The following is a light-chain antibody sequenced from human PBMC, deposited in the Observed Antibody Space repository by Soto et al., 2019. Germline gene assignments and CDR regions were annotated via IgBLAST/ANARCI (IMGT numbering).Light chain of an antibody. Sequence: QSVLTQPASVSGSPGQSITISCTGTSSDVGGYNYVSWYQQHPGRAPKLMIYEVSNRPSGVSNRFSGSKSGNTVSLTISGLQAEDEAHYYCSSYTSRTTLVFGTGTKVTVL. J-gene: IGLJ1*01. CDR3: SSYTSRTTLV. CDR1: SSDVGGYNY. V-gene: IGLV2-14*01. CDR2: EVS.